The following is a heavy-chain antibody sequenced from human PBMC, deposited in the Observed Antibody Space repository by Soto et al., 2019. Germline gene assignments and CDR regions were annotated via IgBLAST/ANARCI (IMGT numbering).Heavy chain of an antibody. CDR2: IRITDTT. CDR3: ARVPLTPYWYFDL. J-gene: IGHJ2*01. V-gene: IGHV3-23*01. D-gene: IGHD2-15*01. CDR1: GFTLSSYA. Sequence: EVQLLESGGGLIQPGGSLRLSCAASGFTLSSYAMSWVRQAPGKGLEWVSAIRITDTTEYVDSVKGRLTISRDNSKSMLFLQMSSLRAEDTAVYYCARVPLTPYWYFDLWGRGTLVTVSS.